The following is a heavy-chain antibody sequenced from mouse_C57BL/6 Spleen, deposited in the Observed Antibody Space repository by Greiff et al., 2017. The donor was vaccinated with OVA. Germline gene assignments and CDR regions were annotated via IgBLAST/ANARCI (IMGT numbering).Heavy chain of an antibody. Sequence: EVQVVESGGGLVKPGGSLKLSCAASGFTFSDYGMHWVRQAPEKGLEWVAYISSGSSTISYADTVKGRFTISRDNAKNTLFLQMTSLRSEDTAMYYCARGATVVAKTGFAYWGQGTLVTVSA. CDR3: ARGATVVAKTGFAY. D-gene: IGHD1-1*01. CDR2: ISSGSSTI. CDR1: GFTFSDYG. V-gene: IGHV5-17*01. J-gene: IGHJ3*01.